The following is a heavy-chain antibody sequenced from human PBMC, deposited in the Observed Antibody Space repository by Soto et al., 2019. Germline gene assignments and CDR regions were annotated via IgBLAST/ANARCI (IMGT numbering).Heavy chain of an antibody. CDR3: ARDRAFYDSSGYYDY. CDR1: GFTFSSYA. D-gene: IGHD3-22*01. Sequence: GVSLRLSCAASGFTFSSYAMHWVRQAPGKGLEWVAVISYDGSNKYYADSVKGRFTISRDNSKNTLYLQMNSLRAEDTAVYYCARDRAFYDSSGYYDYWGQGTLVTVSS. J-gene: IGHJ4*02. V-gene: IGHV3-30-3*01. CDR2: ISYDGSNK.